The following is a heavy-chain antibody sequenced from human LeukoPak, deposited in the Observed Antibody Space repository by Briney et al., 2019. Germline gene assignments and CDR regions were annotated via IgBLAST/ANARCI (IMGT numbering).Heavy chain of an antibody. V-gene: IGHV4-39*07. D-gene: IGHD5-24*01. CDR1: GGSISSSSYY. CDR3: ARGGWLIKYQNDY. J-gene: IGHJ4*02. CDR2: IYYSGST. Sequence: SETLSLTCTVSGGSISSSSYYWGWIRQPPGKGLEWIGSIYYSGSTYYNPSLKSRVTISVDTSKNQFSLKLSSVTAADTAVYYCARGGWLIKYQNDYWGQGTLVTVSS.